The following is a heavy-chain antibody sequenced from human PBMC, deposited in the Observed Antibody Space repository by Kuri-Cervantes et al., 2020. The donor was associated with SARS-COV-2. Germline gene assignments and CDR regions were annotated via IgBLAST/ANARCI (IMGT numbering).Heavy chain of an antibody. J-gene: IGHJ6*03. Sequence: ASVKVSCKASGYTFTGYYMHWVRQAPGQGLEWMGWINPNSGGTNYAQKFQGRVTMTRDTSISTAYMELSRLRSDDTAVCYCARPPADYYYMDVWGKGTSVTVSS. CDR3: ARPPADYYYMDV. V-gene: IGHV1-2*02. CDR2: INPNSGGT. CDR1: GYTFTGYY.